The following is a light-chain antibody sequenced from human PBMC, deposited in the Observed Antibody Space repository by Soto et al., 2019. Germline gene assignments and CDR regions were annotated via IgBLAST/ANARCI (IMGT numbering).Light chain of an antibody. CDR2: EVT. Sequence: QSALTQPASVSGSPGQSVTISCTGTSRDVGAYNQVCWYQQHPGKVPKLLMFEVTNRPSGVSSPFSGSKSGNTASLTISGLQAEDEADYYCASYVTGNTVLFGGGTKLTVL. CDR1: SRDVGAYNQ. V-gene: IGLV2-14*01. J-gene: IGLJ3*02. CDR3: ASYVTGNTVL.